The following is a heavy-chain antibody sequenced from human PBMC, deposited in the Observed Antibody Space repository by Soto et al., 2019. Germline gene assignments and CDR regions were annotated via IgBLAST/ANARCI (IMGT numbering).Heavy chain of an antibody. CDR1: GGSFSGYY. CDR2: IDHSGST. V-gene: IGHV4-34*01. Sequence: SETLSLTCAVYGGSFSGYYWSWIRQPPWKGLEWIGEIDHSGSTNYNPSLKSRVTISVDTSKNQFSLKLSSVTAADTAVYYCARGGPYYDILTGYYKSRGAFDIWGQGTMVTV. CDR3: ARGGPYYDILTGYYKSRGAFDI. D-gene: IGHD3-9*01. J-gene: IGHJ3*02.